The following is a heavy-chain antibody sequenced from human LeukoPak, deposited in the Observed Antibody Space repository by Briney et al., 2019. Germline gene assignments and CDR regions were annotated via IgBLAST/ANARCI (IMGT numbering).Heavy chain of an antibody. V-gene: IGHV6-1*01. Sequence: SQTLSLTCAISGDIVSSNSAAWNWIRQSPSRGLEWLVRTYYRSNLYNDYATTVKSRLTINPETPKDKFSLKLNSETPEDSAVYYCSRGLMNTGFDSWGQGTLVTVSS. CDR3: SRGLMNTGFDS. D-gene: IGHD4-17*01. J-gene: IGHJ5*01. CDR2: TYYRSNLYN. CDR1: GDIVSSNSAA.